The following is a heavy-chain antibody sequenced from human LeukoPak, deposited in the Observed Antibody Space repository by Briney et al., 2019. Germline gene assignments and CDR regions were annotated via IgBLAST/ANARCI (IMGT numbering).Heavy chain of an antibody. CDR3: ASGSMIEGYFDY. V-gene: IGHV3-33*08. J-gene: IGHJ4*02. CDR1: GFTFSSYS. CDR2: IWYDGSNK. D-gene: IGHD3-22*01. Sequence: GGSLRLSCAASGFTFSSYSMSWVRQAPGKGLEWVAVIWYDGSNKYYADSVKGRFTISRDNSKNTLYLQMNSLRAEDTAVYYCASGSMIEGYFDYWGQGTLVTVSS.